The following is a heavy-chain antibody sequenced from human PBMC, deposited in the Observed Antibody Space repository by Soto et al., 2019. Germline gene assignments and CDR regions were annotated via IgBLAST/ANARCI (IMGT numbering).Heavy chain of an antibody. Sequence: SXTLSLTGTVSGGSISSYYCSWIMQPPGKGLEWIGYIYDSGSTNYNPSLKSRVTISVDTSKNQFSLKLSSVTAEDTAVYYCARGSKTVTTYNWFDPWGQGTLVTVSS. CDR3: ARGSKTVTTYNWFDP. CDR2: IYDSGST. D-gene: IGHD4-17*01. CDR1: GGSISSYY. V-gene: IGHV4-59*01. J-gene: IGHJ5*02.